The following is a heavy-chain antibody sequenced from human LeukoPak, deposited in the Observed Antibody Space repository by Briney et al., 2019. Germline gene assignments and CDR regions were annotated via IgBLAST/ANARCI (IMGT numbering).Heavy chain of an antibody. CDR2: MYHSGST. V-gene: IGHV4-59*01. Sequence: SETLSLTCTVSGGSITSYYWSWIRQPPGKGLEWIGSMYHSGSTNYNPSLKSRVTISVDTSNTQLSLKLTSVTAADTAVYYCARQDSSSWYWGQGTLVTVSS. CDR3: ARQDSSSWY. CDR1: GGSITSYY. J-gene: IGHJ4*02. D-gene: IGHD6-13*01.